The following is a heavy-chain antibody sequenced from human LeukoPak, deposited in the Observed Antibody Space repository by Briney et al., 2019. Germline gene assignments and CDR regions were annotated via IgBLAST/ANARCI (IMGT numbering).Heavy chain of an antibody. CDR3: ARFLEWLSPTASYYFDY. CDR2: IYHSGGS. Sequence: SETLSLTCVVSGYSISNDYYWGWIRQPPGKGLEWIGNIYHSGGSYYNPSLKSRVTFSVDTSRNQFSLNLRSVTAADTAVYYCARFLEWLSPTASYYFDYWGQGTLVTVSS. V-gene: IGHV4-38-2*01. D-gene: IGHD3-3*01. J-gene: IGHJ4*02. CDR1: GYSISNDYY.